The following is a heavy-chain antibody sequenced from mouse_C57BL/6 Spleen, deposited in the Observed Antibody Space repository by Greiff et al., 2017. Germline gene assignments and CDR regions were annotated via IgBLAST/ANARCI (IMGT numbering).Heavy chain of an antibody. CDR2: IYPGSGST. J-gene: IGHJ4*01. V-gene: IGHV1-55*01. CDR1: GYTFTSYW. Sequence: QVQLQQPGAELVKPGASVKMSCKASGYTFTSYWITWVKQRPGQGLEWIGDIYPGSGSTNYNEKFKSKATLTVDTSSITAYMQLRSLTSVDSAVYYCARGDGSSEYYAMDYWGQGTSVTVSS. CDR3: ARGDGSSEYYAMDY. D-gene: IGHD1-1*01.